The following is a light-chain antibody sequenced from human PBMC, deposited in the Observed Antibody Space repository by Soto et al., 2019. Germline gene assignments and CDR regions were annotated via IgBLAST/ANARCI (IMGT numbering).Light chain of an antibody. CDR1: SSDVGSYNL. Sequence: QSVLTQPASVSGSPGQSITISCTGTSSDVGSYNLVSWYQQHPGEAPKVIIYEVTKRPSGISNRFSGSKSGKTASLTISGLQAEDEAVYFCCSYAGGTSVVVFGGGTKLTVL. V-gene: IGLV2-23*02. CDR2: EVT. CDR3: CSYAGGTSVVV. J-gene: IGLJ2*01.